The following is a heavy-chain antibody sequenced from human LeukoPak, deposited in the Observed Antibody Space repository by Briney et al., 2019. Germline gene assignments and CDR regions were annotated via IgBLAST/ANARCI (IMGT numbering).Heavy chain of an antibody. V-gene: IGHV3-23*01. CDR1: GFMFSTYA. Sequence: GGSLSLYCATSGFMFSTYALSWVRQAPGKGLEWVSIISNSGGTTYYADSVKGRFTVSRDNSKNTLYLQMKSLRAEDTAVYYCVSQSYRVSDNYYSEYRGHGTLVAVSS. D-gene: IGHD3-16*02. CDR3: VSQSYRVSDNYYSEY. CDR2: ISNSGGTT. J-gene: IGHJ4*01.